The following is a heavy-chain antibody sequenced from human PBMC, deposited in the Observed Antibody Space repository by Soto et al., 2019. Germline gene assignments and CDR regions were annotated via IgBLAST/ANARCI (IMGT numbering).Heavy chain of an antibody. D-gene: IGHD2-15*01. J-gene: IGHJ4*02. CDR3: ARDRGYGGNPKYYFDY. CDR1: GYTFTSYY. V-gene: IGHV1-46*01. Sequence: ASVKVSCKASGYTFTSYYTHWVRQAPGQGLEWMGIINPSGGSTSYAQKFQGRVTMTRDTSTSTVYMELSSLRSEDTAVYYCARDRGYGGNPKYYFDYWGQGTLVTVSS. CDR2: INPSGGST.